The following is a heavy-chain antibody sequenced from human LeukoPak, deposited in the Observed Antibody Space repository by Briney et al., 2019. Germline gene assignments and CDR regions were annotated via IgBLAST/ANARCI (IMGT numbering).Heavy chain of an antibody. J-gene: IGHJ3*02. Sequence: GGSLRLSCAASGFTLSSNYMSWVRQAPGKGLEWVSVIYSGGSTYYTDSVKGRFTISRDNSKNTLYLQMNSLRAEDTAVYYCARGQVVVTAGAAFYIWGQGTMVTVSS. V-gene: IGHV3-53*01. CDR3: ARGQVVVTAGAAFYI. CDR1: GFTLSSNY. CDR2: IYSGGST. D-gene: IGHD2-21*02.